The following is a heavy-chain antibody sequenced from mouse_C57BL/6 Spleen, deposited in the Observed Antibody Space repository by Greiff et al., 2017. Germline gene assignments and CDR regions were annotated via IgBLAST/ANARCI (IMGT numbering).Heavy chain of an antibody. D-gene: IGHD2-3*01. V-gene: IGHV1-61*01. CDR1: GYTFTSSW. Sequence: QVQLKQPGAELVRPGSSVKLSCKASGYTFTSSWMDWVKQRPGQGLDWIGNIYPSDSETHYNQKFKDKATLTVDKSSSTAYMQLSSLTSEDSAVYYCARGDGYYPGFAYGGQGTLVTVSA. CDR2: IYPSDSET. CDR3: ARGDGYYPGFAY. J-gene: IGHJ3*01.